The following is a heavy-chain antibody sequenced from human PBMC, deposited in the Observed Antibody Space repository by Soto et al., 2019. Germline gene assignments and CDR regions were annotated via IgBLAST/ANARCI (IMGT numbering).Heavy chain of an antibody. CDR2: VYNGGTT. CDR1: GFTVSSKS. D-gene: IGHD3-10*01. J-gene: IGHJ6*02. Sequence: EVQLVETGGGLIQPGGSLRLSCAASGFTVSSKSMSWVRQAPGKGLHWVSAVYNGGTTYYADSVKGRFTISRDNSKNTPDLQMNSLRAEDTAVYYCARVKGAWFGGAYYYYGMDVWGQGTTVTVSS. CDR3: ARVKGAWFGGAYYYYGMDV. V-gene: IGHV3-53*02.